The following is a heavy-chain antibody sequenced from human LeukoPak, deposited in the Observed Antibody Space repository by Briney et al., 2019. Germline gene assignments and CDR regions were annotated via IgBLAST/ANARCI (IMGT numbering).Heavy chain of an antibody. CDR1: GFTLNSYE. J-gene: IGHJ4*02. CDR2: ISSSGSTI. D-gene: IGHD3-3*01. CDR3: ARQDRVLIAFDY. V-gene: IGHV3-48*03. Sequence: PGGSLRLSCAAFGFTLNSYEMNWVRQAPGKGLEWVSYISSSGSTIYYADSVKGRFTISRDNAKSSLYLQMNSLRAEDTAIYYCARQDRVLIAFDYWGQGTLVTASS.